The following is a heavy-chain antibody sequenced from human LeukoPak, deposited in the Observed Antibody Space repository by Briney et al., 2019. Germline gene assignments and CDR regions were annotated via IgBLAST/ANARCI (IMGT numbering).Heavy chain of an antibody. J-gene: IGHJ4*02. CDR1: GYTFTSYG. V-gene: IGHV1-18*01. CDR3: ARGGYCSGGSCFGYFDY. Sequence: VASVKVSCKASGYTFTSYGISWVRQAPGQGLEWMGWISAYNGNTNYAQKLQGRVTMTTDTSTSTAYMELRSLRSDDTDVYYCARGGYCSGGSCFGYFDYWGQGTLVTVSS. D-gene: IGHD2-15*01. CDR2: ISAYNGNT.